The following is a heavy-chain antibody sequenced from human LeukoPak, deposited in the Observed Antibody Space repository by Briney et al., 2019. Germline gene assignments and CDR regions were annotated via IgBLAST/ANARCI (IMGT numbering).Heavy chain of an antibody. Sequence: KSGGSLRLSCAASGFTFSSYSMNWVRQAPGKGLEWVSSISSSSYIYYADSVKGVFTMFRDNAKISLYRQMNSLRAEDTSVYYGARDPGTDYWGQGTLVTVSA. D-gene: IGHD1/OR15-1a*01. CDR1: GFTFSSYS. CDR3: ARDPGTDY. J-gene: IGHJ4*02. CDR2: ISSSSYI. V-gene: IGHV3-21*01.